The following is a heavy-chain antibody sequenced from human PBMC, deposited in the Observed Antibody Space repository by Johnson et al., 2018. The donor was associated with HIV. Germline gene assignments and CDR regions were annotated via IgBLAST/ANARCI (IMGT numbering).Heavy chain of an antibody. CDR3: ASRGRSDAFDI. D-gene: IGHD6-25*01. CDR2: IYSGGST. J-gene: IGHJ3*02. V-gene: IGHV3-53*01. CDR1: GFTVSSNY. Sequence: VQLVESGGGLIQPGGSLRLSCAASGFTVSSNYMSWVRQAPGKGLEWVSVIYSGGSTYYADSVEGRCTISRDNSKNTLYLQMNSLMAEDTAVYYCASRGRSDAFDIWGQGTMVTVSS.